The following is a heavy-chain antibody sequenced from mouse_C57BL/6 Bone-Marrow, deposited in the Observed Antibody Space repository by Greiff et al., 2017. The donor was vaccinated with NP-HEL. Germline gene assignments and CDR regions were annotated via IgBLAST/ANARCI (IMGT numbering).Heavy chain of an antibody. Sequence: QVHVKQSGAELVKPGASVKISCKASGYAFSSYWMNWVKQRPGKGLEWIGQIYPGDGDTNYNGKFKGKATLTADKSSSTAYMQLSSLTSEDSAVYFCARHYYGSSRYFDVWGTGTTVTVSS. CDR1: GYAFSSYW. V-gene: IGHV1-80*01. CDR3: ARHYYGSSRYFDV. J-gene: IGHJ1*03. CDR2: IYPGDGDT. D-gene: IGHD1-1*01.